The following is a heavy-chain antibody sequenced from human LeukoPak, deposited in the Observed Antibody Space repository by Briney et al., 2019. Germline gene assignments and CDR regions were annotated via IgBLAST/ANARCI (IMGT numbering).Heavy chain of an antibody. CDR3: AKSRAGGYLRAFDF. V-gene: IGHV3-30*18. CDR1: GFTFRSYA. CDR2: ISYDGNNK. D-gene: IGHD5-18*01. J-gene: IGHJ4*02. Sequence: GGSLRLSCAASGFTFRSYALHWVRRAPGKGLEWVTLISYDGNNKYYVESVKGRFTISRDNSKNTLYLQMNSLTTDDTAIYYCAKSRAGGYLRAFDFWGQGALVTVSS.